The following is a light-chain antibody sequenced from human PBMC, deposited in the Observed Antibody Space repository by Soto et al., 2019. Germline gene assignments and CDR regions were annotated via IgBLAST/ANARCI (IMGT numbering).Light chain of an antibody. CDR3: QQYYTSTWT. Sequence: DIVMTQSPDSLVVSLGERATINCRSSKNVLYSSNNKESLAWYQQKPGQPPKXXXYWASTRESGVPDRFSGSVSGTDVTLTISSLKAEDVAVYYCQQYYTSTWTFGQGTKVDIK. V-gene: IGKV4-1*01. CDR1: KNVLYSSNNKES. J-gene: IGKJ1*01. CDR2: WAS.